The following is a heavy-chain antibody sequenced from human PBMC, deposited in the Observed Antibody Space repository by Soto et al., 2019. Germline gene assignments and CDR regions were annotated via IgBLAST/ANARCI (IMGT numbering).Heavy chain of an antibody. CDR1: GGTFSSYA. Sequence: QVQLVQSGAEVKKPGSSVTVSCKASGGTFSSYAISWVRQAPGQGLAWMGGIIPIFGTANYAQKFQGRVTITADESTSTAYMELSSLRSEDTAVDYWARDLGYDYVGGSRYPLDYWGQGTLVTFSS. D-gene: IGHD3-16*01. J-gene: IGHJ4*02. CDR3: ARDLGYDYVGGSRYPLDY. CDR2: IIPIFGTA. V-gene: IGHV1-69*01.